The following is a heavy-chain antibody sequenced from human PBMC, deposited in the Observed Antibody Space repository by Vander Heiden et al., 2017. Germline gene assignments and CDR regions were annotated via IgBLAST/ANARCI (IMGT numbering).Heavy chain of an antibody. CDR3: ARGVEGFGGGPAASAFDI. V-gene: IGHV4-31*03. Sequence: QVQLQESRPGLVKPSQTLSLSCTVSGGSISSGGYYWSWIRQHPGKGLEWIGYIYYSGSTYYNPSLKRRVTISVDTSKNQFSLKLSSVTAADTAVYHCARGVEGFGGGPAASAFDIWGQGTMVTVSS. CDR2: IYYSGST. J-gene: IGHJ3*02. CDR1: GGSISSGGYY. D-gene: IGHD2-2*01.